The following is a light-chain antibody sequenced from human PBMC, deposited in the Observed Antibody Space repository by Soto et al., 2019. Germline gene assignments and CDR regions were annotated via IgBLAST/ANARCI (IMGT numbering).Light chain of an antibody. Sequence: QSVLTQPPSVSGAPGQRVTISCTGSSSNIGAGYDVHWYQQLPGTAPKLLIYGNSNRPSGVPDRFSGSNSGTSASLAITGLQAEDEADYYCQSYDSSLSENVVFGGGTKLTVL. CDR3: QSYDSSLSENVV. J-gene: IGLJ2*01. CDR1: SSNIGAGYD. CDR2: GNS. V-gene: IGLV1-40*01.